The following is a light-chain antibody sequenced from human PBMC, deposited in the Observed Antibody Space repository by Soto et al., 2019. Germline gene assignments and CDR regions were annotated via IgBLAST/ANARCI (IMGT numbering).Light chain of an antibody. J-gene: IGKJ2*01. V-gene: IGKV3-15*01. Sequence: EVVLTQSPATLSVSPGERATLSCRASQSVNNSLAWYQQKPGQAPRLLIYGASTRATGIPARFSGSGSGTDFTLTISSLQSEDFAVYYCQQYTNWPLIYTFGQGTKLEIK. CDR1: QSVNNS. CDR2: GAS. CDR3: QQYTNWPLIYT.